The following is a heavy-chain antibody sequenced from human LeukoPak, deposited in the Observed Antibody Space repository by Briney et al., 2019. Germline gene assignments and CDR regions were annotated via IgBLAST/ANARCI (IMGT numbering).Heavy chain of an antibody. J-gene: IGHJ6*02. CDR1: GFTVSSNY. Sequence: GGSLRLSCAASGFTVSSNYMSWVRQAPGKGLEWVSVIYSGGSTYYADSVKGRFTISRDNSKNTLYLQMNSLRAEDTAVYYCAGKVDRHYYYYYGMDVWGQGTLVTVSS. CDR3: AGKVDRHYYYYYGMDV. V-gene: IGHV3-66*01. CDR2: IYSGGST.